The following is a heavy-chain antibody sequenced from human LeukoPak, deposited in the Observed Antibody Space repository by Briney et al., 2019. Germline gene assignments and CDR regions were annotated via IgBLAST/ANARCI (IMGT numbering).Heavy chain of an antibody. V-gene: IGHV3-23*01. CDR1: GFNFNDAA. Sequence: PGGSLRLSCAASGFNFNDAAMTWGRQAPGKGLEWVSLIASSGRNTYYTDSVRGRFTISRDNSKKTLSLQMNSLRVEDTAIYYCAKDIQLSAWGLGTMVTVSS. CDR3: AKDIQLSA. CDR2: IASSGRNT. D-gene: IGHD5-24*01. J-gene: IGHJ3*01.